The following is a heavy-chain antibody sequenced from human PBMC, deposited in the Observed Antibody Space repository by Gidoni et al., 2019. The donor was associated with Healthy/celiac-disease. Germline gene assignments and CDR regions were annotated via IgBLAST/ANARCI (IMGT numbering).Heavy chain of an antibody. CDR2: ISGSGGST. J-gene: IGHJ4*02. V-gene: IGHV3-23*01. Sequence: EVQLLESGGGLVQPGGSLRLSCAASGFTFSSYAMSWVRQAPGKGLEWVSAISGSGGSTYYADSVKGRFTISRDNSKNTLYLQMNSLRAEDTAVYYCAKGGIAVVAAFPFFDYWGQGTLVTVSS. CDR1: GFTFSSYA. D-gene: IGHD2-15*01. CDR3: AKGGIAVVAAFPFFDY.